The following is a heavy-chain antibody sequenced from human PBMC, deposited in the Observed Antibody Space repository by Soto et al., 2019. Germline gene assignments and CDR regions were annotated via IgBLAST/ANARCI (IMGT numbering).Heavy chain of an antibody. CDR1: GITFSGYW. Sequence: EVHLVESGGGSVQPGGSLRLSCVASGITFSGYWMHWVRQVPGKGLVWVARVDSDGSGTSYADSVKGRFTISRDNAKNTLYLKMHCLRVEDTAVYYCATVFEHWGQGIPVTVYS. V-gene: IGHV3-74*01. CDR3: ATVFEH. J-gene: IGHJ4*02. CDR2: VDSDGSGT.